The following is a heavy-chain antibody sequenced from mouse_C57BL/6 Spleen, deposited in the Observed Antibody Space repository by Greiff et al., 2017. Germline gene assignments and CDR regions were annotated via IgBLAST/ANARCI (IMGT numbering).Heavy chain of an antibody. Sequence: LQQSGASVKISCKASGYAFSSYWMNWVKQRPGKGIEWIGQIYPGDGDTNYNGKFKGKATLTADKSSSTAYMQLRSLTSEDSAVYFCARSGLGGYYAMDYWGQGTSVTVSS. CDR3: ARSGLGGYYAMDY. D-gene: IGHD3-1*01. CDR2: IYPGDGDT. V-gene: IGHV1-80*01. CDR1: GYAFSSYW. J-gene: IGHJ4*01.